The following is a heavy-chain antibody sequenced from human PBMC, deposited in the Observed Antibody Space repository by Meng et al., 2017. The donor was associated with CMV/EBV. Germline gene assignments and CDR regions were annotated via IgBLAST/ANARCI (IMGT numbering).Heavy chain of an antibody. CDR1: GFTFSSYA. Sequence: GESLKISCAASGFTFSSYAMSWVRQAPGKGLEWVSAISGSGGSTYYADSVKGRFTISRDNVKYSLYLQMKNLRAQDTAVYYCASTPQYYSDGSGYLVSGGNWGQGTLVTVSS. J-gene: IGHJ4*02. D-gene: IGHD3-22*01. CDR2: ISGSGGST. V-gene: IGHV3-23*01. CDR3: ASTPQYYSDGSGYLVSGGN.